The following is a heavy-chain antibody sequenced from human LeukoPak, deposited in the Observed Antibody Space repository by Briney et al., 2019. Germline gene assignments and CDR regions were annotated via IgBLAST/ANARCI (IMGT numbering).Heavy chain of an antibody. CDR1: GYTFTSYF. Sequence: GASVKVSCKASGYTFTSYFMHWVRQAPGQGLEWMGIINPSGGSTSYAQKFQGRVTMTRDMSTSTVYMELSGLRSEDTAVYYCAREEWLVYGRTVNYFDLWGRGTLATVSS. CDR3: AREEWLVYGRTVNYFDL. V-gene: IGHV1-46*01. CDR2: INPSGGST. J-gene: IGHJ2*01. D-gene: IGHD6-19*01.